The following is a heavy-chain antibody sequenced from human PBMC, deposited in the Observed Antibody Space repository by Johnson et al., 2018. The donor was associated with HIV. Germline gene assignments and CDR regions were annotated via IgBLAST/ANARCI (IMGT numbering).Heavy chain of an antibody. Sequence: VQLVESGGGLVQPGRSLRLSCAASGFTFDDYAMHWVRQAPGKGLEWVSGISWNSGSIGYADSVKGRFTISRDNAKNSLYLQMNSLRAEDTALYYCAKDRVGDYEAFDIWGQGTMVTVSS. CDR3: AKDRVGDYEAFDI. CDR2: ISWNSGSI. CDR1: GFTFDDYA. D-gene: IGHD4-17*01. J-gene: IGHJ3*02. V-gene: IGHV3-9*01.